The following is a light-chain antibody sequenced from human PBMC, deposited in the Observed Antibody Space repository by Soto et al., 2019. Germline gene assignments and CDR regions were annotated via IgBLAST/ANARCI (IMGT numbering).Light chain of an antibody. V-gene: IGKV4-1*01. CDR2: WAS. CDR1: QSVLYSSNNKNY. Sequence: DIVMTQSPDSLAVSLGEGVTINCKSSQSVLYSSNNKNYLAWYQQKPGQPPKLLIYWASTRESGVPDRFSGSGSGTDFTLTISSLQDEDVAVYYCQQYYTIPWTFGQGTKVEIK. CDR3: QQYYTIPWT. J-gene: IGKJ1*01.